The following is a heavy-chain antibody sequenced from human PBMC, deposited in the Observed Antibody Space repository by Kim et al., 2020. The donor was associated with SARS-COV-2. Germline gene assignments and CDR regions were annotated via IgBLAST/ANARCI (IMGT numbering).Heavy chain of an antibody. V-gene: IGHV3-48*02. CDR2: ISVTDAI. Sequence: GGSLRLSCAASGFTFTTYNMNWVRQAPGKGLEWISYISVTDAIYYADSVKGRFTISRDYAKNSLDRQMNSLRDEDTAVYYCARDWNWGIDVWGQGTLVT. CDR1: GFTFTTYN. D-gene: IGHD7-27*01. J-gene: IGHJ4*02. CDR3: ARDWNWGIDV.